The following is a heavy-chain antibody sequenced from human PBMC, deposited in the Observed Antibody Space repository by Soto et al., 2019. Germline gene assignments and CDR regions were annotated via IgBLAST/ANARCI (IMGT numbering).Heavy chain of an antibody. CDR2: ISYDGSSK. J-gene: IGHJ4*02. D-gene: IGHD4-4*01. CDR1: GFTFSSYA. Sequence: VQLVESGGGLVKPGGSLRLSCAASGFTFSSYAMHWVRQAPGKGLEWVAVISYDGSSKYYADFVKGRFTISRDNSKSTLYLQMNSLRVEDAAVYYCARSQTTVTTSDYWGQGTLVTVSS. V-gene: IGHV3-30-3*01. CDR3: ARSQTTVTTSDY.